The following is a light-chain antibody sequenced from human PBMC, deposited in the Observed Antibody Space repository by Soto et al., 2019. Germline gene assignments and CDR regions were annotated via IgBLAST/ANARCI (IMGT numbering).Light chain of an antibody. V-gene: IGKV3-15*01. CDR3: QQYNNWPLYT. CDR1: QRVASN. CDR2: GAS. Sequence: EIVMTQSPATLSVSQGERATLPCRASQRVASNLAWYQQKPGRAPSLLIYGASTRATGIPARFSGSGSGTEFTLTISSLQSEDFAVYYCQQYNNWPLYTFGQGTKLEIK. J-gene: IGKJ2*01.